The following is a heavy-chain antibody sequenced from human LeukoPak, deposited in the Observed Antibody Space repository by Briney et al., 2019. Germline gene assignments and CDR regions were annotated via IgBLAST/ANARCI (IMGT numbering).Heavy chain of an antibody. CDR1: GFTFSSYG. J-gene: IGHJ4*02. CDR2: LWADGRTN. Sequence: WGSLTLSCTASGFTFSSYGLQWVRQAPGKGLEWVAVLWADGRTNYYADSVKGRFTFSRDNSKNTLYVEMNSLRADDTAVYYCSTDWGLADKLTRIDYWGQGTLVTASS. D-gene: IGHD3-16*01. V-gene: IGHV3-33*01. CDR3: STDWGLADKLTRIDY.